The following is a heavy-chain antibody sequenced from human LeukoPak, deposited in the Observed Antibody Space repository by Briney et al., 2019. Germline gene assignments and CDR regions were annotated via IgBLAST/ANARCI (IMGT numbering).Heavy chain of an antibody. Sequence: GASVKVSCKASGYTFTSYGISRVRQAPGQGLEWMGWISAYNGNTNYAQKLQGRVTMTTDTSTSTAYMELRSLRSDDTAVYYCARKGQVGDSPRQYFDYWGQGTLVTVSS. D-gene: IGHD4-17*01. V-gene: IGHV1-18*01. CDR3: ARKGQVGDSPRQYFDY. CDR1: GYTFTSYG. CDR2: ISAYNGNT. J-gene: IGHJ4*02.